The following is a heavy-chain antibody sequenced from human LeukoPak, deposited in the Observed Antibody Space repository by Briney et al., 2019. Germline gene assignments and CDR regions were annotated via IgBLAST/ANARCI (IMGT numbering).Heavy chain of an antibody. CDR2: FDPEDGET. CDR1: GYTLTELS. Sequence: GASVKVSCKVSGYTLTELSMHWVRQAPGKGHEWMGGFDPEDGETIYAQKFQGRVTMTEDTSTDTAYMELSSLRSEDTAVYYCATTSIAVADFDYWGQGTLVTVSS. CDR3: ATTSIAVADFDY. J-gene: IGHJ4*02. D-gene: IGHD6-19*01. V-gene: IGHV1-24*01.